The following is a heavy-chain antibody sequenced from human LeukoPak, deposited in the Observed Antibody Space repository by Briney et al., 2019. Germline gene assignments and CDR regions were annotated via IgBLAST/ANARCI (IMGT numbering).Heavy chain of an antibody. CDR3: AREQAVGGTQFDY. D-gene: IGHD1-26*01. CDR1: GGSISSGSYY. J-gene: IGHJ4*02. Sequence: KASETLSLTCTVSGGSISSGSYYWSWIRQPAGKGLEWIGRIYTSGSTNYNPSLKSRVTISVDTSKNQFSLKLSSVTAADTAVYYCAREQAVGGTQFDYWGQGTLVTVSS. V-gene: IGHV4-61*02. CDR2: IYTSGST.